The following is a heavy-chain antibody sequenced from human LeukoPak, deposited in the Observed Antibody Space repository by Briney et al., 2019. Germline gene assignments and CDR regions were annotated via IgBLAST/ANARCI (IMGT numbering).Heavy chain of an antibody. D-gene: IGHD3-10*01. J-gene: IGHJ4*02. Sequence: GASLKVSCKASGYTFTSYYMHWVRQAPGQGLEWMGIINPSGFSTTYAQKFQGRVTMTRDTSTSTVYMELSSLRSEDTAVYYCARDSGEVPDYWGQGTLVTVSS. V-gene: IGHV1-46*01. CDR3: ARDSGEVPDY. CDR2: INPSGFST. CDR1: GYTFTSYY.